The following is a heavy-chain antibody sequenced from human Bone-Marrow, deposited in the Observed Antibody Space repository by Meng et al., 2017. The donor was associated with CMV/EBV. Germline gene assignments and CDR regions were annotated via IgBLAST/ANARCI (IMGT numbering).Heavy chain of an antibody. V-gene: IGHV4-31*03. CDR2: IYNNGDT. D-gene: IGHD3-10*01. CDR3: ARGLDRQDYLTLRYFDS. Sequence: SETLSLTCTVSGDSITRSGYFWSWIRQHPGKGREWIGYIYNNGDTYDNPSLKSRLSMSVDTSKNQFSLRLTYVTAADTAVYYCARGLDRQDYLTLRYFDSWGQGTLVTVSS. CDR1: GDSITRSGYF. J-gene: IGHJ4*02.